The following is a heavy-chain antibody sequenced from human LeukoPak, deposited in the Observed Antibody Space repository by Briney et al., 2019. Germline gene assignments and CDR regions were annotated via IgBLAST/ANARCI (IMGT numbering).Heavy chain of an antibody. D-gene: IGHD2-15*01. V-gene: IGHV3-33*08. J-gene: IGHJ4*02. CDR1: GFTVTNAW. Sequence: PGGSLRLSCAASGFTVTNAWMTWVRQAPGKGLEWVAVIWYDGSNKYYADSVKGRFTISRDNSKNTLYLQMNSLRAEDTAVYYCARKPVALWYFDYWGQGTLVTVSS. CDR3: ARKPVALWYFDY. CDR2: IWYDGSNK.